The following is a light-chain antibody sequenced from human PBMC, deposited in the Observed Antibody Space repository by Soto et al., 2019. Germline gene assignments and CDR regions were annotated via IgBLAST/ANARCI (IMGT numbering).Light chain of an antibody. Sequence: EIVSTQSPGTLSLSPGERATLSCRASQSVRSSYLAWYQQKPGQAPRLLMYGASSRATGIPDRFSGSGSGTDFTLTISRLEPEDFAVYYCQQYGSSPRTFGQGTKVDIK. V-gene: IGKV3-20*01. J-gene: IGKJ1*01. CDR1: QSVRSSY. CDR3: QQYGSSPRT. CDR2: GAS.